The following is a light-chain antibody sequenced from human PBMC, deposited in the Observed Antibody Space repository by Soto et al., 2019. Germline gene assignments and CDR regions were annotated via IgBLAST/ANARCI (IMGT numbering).Light chain of an antibody. CDR1: SSNIGAGYD. CDR3: QSYDSSLSGSYV. V-gene: IGLV1-40*01. CDR2: GNS. Sequence: QPVLTQPPSVSGAPGQRVTISCTGSSSNIGAGYDVHWFQQLPGTAPKLLIYGNSNRPSGVPERFSGSKSGTSASLAITGLQAEDEADYYCQSYDSSLSGSYVFGTGTKVTVL. J-gene: IGLJ1*01.